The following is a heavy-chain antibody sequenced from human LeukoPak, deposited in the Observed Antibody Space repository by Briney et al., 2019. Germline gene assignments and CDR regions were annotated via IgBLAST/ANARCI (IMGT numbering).Heavy chain of an antibody. V-gene: IGHV4-30-4*08. D-gene: IGHD3-16*01. CDR3: ARVSGGTHFDY. J-gene: IGHJ4*02. CDR2: IYYSGST. Sequence: PSETLSLTCTVSGGSISSGDYYWRWLRQPPGTGLEWIGYIYYSGSTYYNPSLKSRVTISVDTSKNQFSLKLSSVTAADTAVYYCARVSGGTHFDYWGQGTLVTVSS. CDR1: GGSISSGDYY.